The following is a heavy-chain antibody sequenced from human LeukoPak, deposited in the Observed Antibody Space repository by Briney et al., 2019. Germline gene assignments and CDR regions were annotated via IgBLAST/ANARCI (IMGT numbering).Heavy chain of an antibody. V-gene: IGHV5-10-1*01. Sequence: GESLKISCKGSGYSFASYWISWVRLMPGKGLEWMGKIDPIDSYTNYSPSFQGHVTISADKSLSTAYLQWSSLRASDTAMYYCARHHTSMVDWGQGTLVTVSS. J-gene: IGHJ4*02. CDR3: ARHHTSMVD. D-gene: IGHD5-18*01. CDR2: IDPIDSYT. CDR1: GYSFASYW.